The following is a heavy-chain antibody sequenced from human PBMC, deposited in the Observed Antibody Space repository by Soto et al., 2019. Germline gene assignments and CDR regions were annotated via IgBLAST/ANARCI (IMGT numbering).Heavy chain of an antibody. CDR2: ISYDGSNK. D-gene: IGHD4-17*01. Sequence: GGSLRLSCAASGFTFSSYAMHWVRQAPGKGLEWVAVISYDGSNKYYADSVKGRFTISRDNSKNTLYLQMNSLRAEDTAVYYCGPHPTDYADYGVFDYWGQGTLVTVSS. CDR1: GFTFSSYA. J-gene: IGHJ4*02. V-gene: IGHV3-30-3*01. CDR3: GPHPTDYADYGVFDY.